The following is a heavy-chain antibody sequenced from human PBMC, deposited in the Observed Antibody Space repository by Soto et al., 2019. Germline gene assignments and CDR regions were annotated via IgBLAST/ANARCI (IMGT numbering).Heavy chain of an antibody. Sequence: SETLSLTCAVSGDSISSYYCMWIRQPPGKGLESIGYLYYGRSANYNPSLKSRITINPDISNNQVSLHLNSVTPDDTAVYYCVRLIGNSWLDSWGQGTLVTVS. J-gene: IGHJ5*01. V-gene: IGHV4-59*08. CDR1: GDSISSYY. CDR2: LYYGRSA. CDR3: VRLIGNSWLDS.